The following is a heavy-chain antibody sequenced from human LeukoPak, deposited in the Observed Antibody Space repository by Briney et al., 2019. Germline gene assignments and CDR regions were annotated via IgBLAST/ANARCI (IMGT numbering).Heavy chain of an antibody. CDR2: ISAYNGNT. J-gene: IGHJ4*02. Sequence: GASVKVSCKASGYTFTSYGISWVRQAPGQGLEWMGWISAYNGNTNYAQKFQGRVTMTRDTSTSTVYMELSSLRSEDTAVYYCARDINDWGGEDYWGQGTLVTVSS. D-gene: IGHD7-27*01. CDR3: ARDINDWGGEDY. V-gene: IGHV1-18*01. CDR1: GYTFTSYG.